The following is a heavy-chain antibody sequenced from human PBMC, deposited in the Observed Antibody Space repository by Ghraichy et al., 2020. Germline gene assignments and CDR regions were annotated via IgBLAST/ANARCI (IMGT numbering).Heavy chain of an antibody. CDR1: GFTFSDYY. J-gene: IGHJ6*02. CDR2: ISSSGSTI. V-gene: IGHV3-11*01. Sequence: GGSLRLSCAASGFTFSDYYMSWIRQAPGKGLEWVSYISSSGSTIYYADSVKGRFTISRDNAKNSLYLQMNSLRAEDTAVYYCARAAYPGDYDSYYYGMDVWGQGTTVTVSS. CDR3: ARAAYPGDYDSYYYGMDV. D-gene: IGHD4-17*01.